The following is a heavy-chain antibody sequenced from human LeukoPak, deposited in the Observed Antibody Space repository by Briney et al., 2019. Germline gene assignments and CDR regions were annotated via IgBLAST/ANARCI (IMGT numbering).Heavy chain of an antibody. CDR2: MNPNSGNT. V-gene: IGHV1-8*01. CDR3: ARDHLEIAARPSPHHNYYYMDV. CDR1: GYTFTSYD. D-gene: IGHD6-6*01. J-gene: IGHJ6*03. Sequence: ASVKVSCKASGYTFTSYDINWVRQATGQGLEWMGWMNPNSGNTGYAQKFQGRVTMTRNTSISTAYMELSSLRSEDTAVYYCARDHLEIAARPSPHHNYYYMDVWGKGTTVTVSS.